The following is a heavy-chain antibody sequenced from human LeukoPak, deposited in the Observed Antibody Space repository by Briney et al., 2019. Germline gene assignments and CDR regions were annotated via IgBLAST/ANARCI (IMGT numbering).Heavy chain of an antibody. Sequence: SETLSLTCAVSGGSITSANWWSWVRQSPGKGLEWIGEIYHTGNTNYNPSLNSRVSISLDTSKNQFSLRLTSVTAADTAVYYCAKGAGGFSYYNWFDPWGQGTLVTVSS. CDR1: GGSITSANW. J-gene: IGHJ5*02. CDR2: IYHTGNT. CDR3: AKGAGGFSYYNWFDP. V-gene: IGHV4-4*02. D-gene: IGHD5-18*01.